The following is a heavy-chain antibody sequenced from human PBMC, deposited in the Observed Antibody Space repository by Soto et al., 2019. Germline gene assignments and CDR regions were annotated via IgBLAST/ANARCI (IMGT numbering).Heavy chain of an antibody. D-gene: IGHD3-10*01. CDR1: GFTVGNNY. CDR3: AKDGRGSGSHYNSFGY. Sequence: EVQLVESGGGLIQPGGSLKLSCAASGFTVGNNYMSWVRQAQGKGLEWVSLIYSTGTTKYADSVKGRFTVSRDNAKNTLYLQMNSLIAEDTAVYYCAKDGRGSGSHYNSFGYWGQGTLVTVSS. CDR2: IYSTGTT. V-gene: IGHV3-53*01. J-gene: IGHJ4*02.